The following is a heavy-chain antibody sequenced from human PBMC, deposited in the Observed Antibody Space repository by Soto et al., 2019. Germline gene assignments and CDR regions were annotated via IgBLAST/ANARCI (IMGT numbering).Heavy chain of an antibody. V-gene: IGHV4-31*03. CDR1: GGSISSGGYY. Sequence: SETLPLTCTVSGGSISSGGYYWSWIRQHPGKGLEWIGYIYYSGSTYYNPSLKSRVTISVDTSKNQFSLKLSSVTAADTAVYYCASSRGSSTSCYRYWGQGTLVTVS. D-gene: IGHD2-2*02. CDR3: ASSRGSSTSCYRY. J-gene: IGHJ4*02. CDR2: IYYSGST.